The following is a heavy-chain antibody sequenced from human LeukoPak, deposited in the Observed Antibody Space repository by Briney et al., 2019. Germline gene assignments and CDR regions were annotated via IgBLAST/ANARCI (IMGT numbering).Heavy chain of an antibody. D-gene: IGHD3-10*01. V-gene: IGHV3-53*01. CDR1: GFTVSSDY. CDR3: AKGTRLWFGES. J-gene: IGHJ5*02. CDR2: IYSGGTT. Sequence: GGSLRLSCAASGFTVSSDYMSWVRQAPGKGLEWVSVIYSGGTTYYADSVKGRFTISRDNSKNTLYLQMNSLRAEDTAVYYCAKGTRLWFGESWGQGTLVTVSS.